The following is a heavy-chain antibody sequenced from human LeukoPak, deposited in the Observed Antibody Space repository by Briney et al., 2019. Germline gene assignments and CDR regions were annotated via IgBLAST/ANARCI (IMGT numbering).Heavy chain of an antibody. CDR1: GGSISSSSYY. CDR3: ARGPTSSGFWSLYYFDY. Sequence: SETLSLTCTVSGGSISSSSYYWGWIRQPPGKGLEWIGSIYYSGSTYYNPSLKSRVTISVDTSKNQFSLKLSSVTAADTAVYYCARGPTSSGFWSLYYFDYWGQGTLVTVSS. CDR2: IYYSGST. J-gene: IGHJ4*02. D-gene: IGHD3-3*01. V-gene: IGHV4-39*01.